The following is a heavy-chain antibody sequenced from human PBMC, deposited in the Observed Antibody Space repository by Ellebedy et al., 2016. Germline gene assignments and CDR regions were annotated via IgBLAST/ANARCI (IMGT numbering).Heavy chain of an antibody. Sequence: GGSLRLSCAASGFTFSSYDMHWVRQATGKGLEWVSAIGTAGDTYYPGSVKGRFTISRENAKNSLYLQMNSLRAEDTALYYCARDNRYYDILTGYYTVDAFDIWGQGTMVTVSS. CDR2: IGTAGDT. J-gene: IGHJ3*02. CDR3: ARDNRYYDILTGYYTVDAFDI. V-gene: IGHV3-13*01. D-gene: IGHD3-9*01. CDR1: GFTFSSYD.